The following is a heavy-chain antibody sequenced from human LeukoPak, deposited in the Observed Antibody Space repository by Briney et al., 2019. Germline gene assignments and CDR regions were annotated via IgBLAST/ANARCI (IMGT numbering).Heavy chain of an antibody. J-gene: IGHJ4*02. CDR1: GFTFSSYA. Sequence: GGSLRLSCTASGFTFSSYAMHWVRQAPGKGLEWVGVISYDGSNEYYADSVKGRFTISRDNSKNTLYLQMNSLRAEDTAVYYCARDYLVATLGPLVDYWGQGTLVTVSS. V-gene: IGHV3-30-3*01. D-gene: IGHD5-12*01. CDR2: ISYDGSNE. CDR3: ARDYLVATLGPLVDY.